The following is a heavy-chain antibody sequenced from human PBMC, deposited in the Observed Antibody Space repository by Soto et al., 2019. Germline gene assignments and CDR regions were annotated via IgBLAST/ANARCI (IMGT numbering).Heavy chain of an antibody. V-gene: IGHV4-59*01. CDR2: IYYSGST. CDR3: ARGPNYHDSSGYFVPVDYYFDY. J-gene: IGHJ4*02. CDR1: GGSISSYY. Sequence: SETLSLTCTVSGGSISSYYWSWIRQPPGKGLEWIGYIYYSGSTSYNPSLKSRVTISVDTSKNQFSLKLSSVTAADTAVYYCARGPNYHDSSGYFVPVDYYFDYWGQGTLVTVSS. D-gene: IGHD3-22*01.